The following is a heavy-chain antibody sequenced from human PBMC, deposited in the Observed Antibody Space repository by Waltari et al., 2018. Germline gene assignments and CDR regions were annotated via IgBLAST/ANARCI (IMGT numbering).Heavy chain of an antibody. CDR1: GGTFSSYA. CDR3: ARDPSEYSSSSGAFDI. D-gene: IGHD6-6*01. CDR2: IIPIFGTA. Sequence: QVQLVQSGAEVKKPGSSVKVSCKASGGTFSSYAISWVRQAPGQGLEWMGGIIPIFGTANYAQKFQGRVTITADESTSTAYMELSSLRSEDTAVYYCARDPSEYSSSSGAFDIWGQGTMVTVSS. V-gene: IGHV1-69*13. J-gene: IGHJ3*02.